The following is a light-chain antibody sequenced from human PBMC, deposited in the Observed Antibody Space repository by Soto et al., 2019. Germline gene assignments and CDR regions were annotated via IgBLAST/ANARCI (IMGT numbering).Light chain of an antibody. J-gene: IGLJ2*01. CDR2: GNT. V-gene: IGLV1-40*01. Sequence: QSVLTQPPSVSGAPGQRVTISCTGSSSNIGAPFDVHWYQHLPGTAPKLLIYGNTNRPSGVPDRFSASKSGTSASLAITGLQADDEADYYCQSYDASLSGDVVFGGGTKLTVL. CDR1: SSNIGAPFD. CDR3: QSYDASLSGDVV.